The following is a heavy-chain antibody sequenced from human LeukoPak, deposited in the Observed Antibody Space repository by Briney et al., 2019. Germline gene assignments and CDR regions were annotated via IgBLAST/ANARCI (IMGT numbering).Heavy chain of an antibody. D-gene: IGHD3-22*01. J-gene: IGHJ3*02. CDR2: IYYSGST. Sequence: SETLSLTCTVSGGSISSYYWSWLRQPPGKGLEWIGYIYYSGSTNYNPSLKSRVTISVDTSKNQFSLKLSSVTAADTAVYHCASMYYYDSSGYYYGAFDIWGQGTMVTVSS. V-gene: IGHV4-59*01. CDR3: ASMYYYDSSGYYYGAFDI. CDR1: GGSISSYY.